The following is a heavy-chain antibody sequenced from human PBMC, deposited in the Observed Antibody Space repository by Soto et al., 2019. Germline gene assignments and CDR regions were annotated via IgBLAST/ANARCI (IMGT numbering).Heavy chain of an antibody. Sequence: GGALRLSCAASGFTFSSYAVSWARQTPGKGLEWVSTISASGAYTYYADSVKGRFTISRDNSKNTLYLQMRSLRAGDTATYYCAKEVIAARPYYFDYWGQGTLVTVSS. CDR3: AKEVIAARPYYFDY. J-gene: IGHJ4*02. D-gene: IGHD6-6*01. V-gene: IGHV3-23*01. CDR2: ISASGAYT. CDR1: GFTFSSYA.